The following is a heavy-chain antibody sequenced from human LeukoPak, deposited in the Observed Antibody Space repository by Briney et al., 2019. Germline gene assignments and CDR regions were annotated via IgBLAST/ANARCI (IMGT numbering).Heavy chain of an antibody. D-gene: IGHD3-22*01. Sequence: PWRSLRLSCAASGFTFSSYGMHWVRQAPGKGLEWVAVIWYDGSNKYYADSVKGRFTISRDNSKNTLYLQMNSLRAEDTAVYYCARAGTTYYYDSSGFPFDYWGQGTLVTVSS. V-gene: IGHV3-33*01. CDR3: ARAGTTYYYDSSGFPFDY. CDR1: GFTFSSYG. J-gene: IGHJ4*02. CDR2: IWYDGSNK.